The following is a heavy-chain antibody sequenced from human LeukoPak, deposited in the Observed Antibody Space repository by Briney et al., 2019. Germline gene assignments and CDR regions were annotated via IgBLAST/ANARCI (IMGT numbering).Heavy chain of an antibody. V-gene: IGHV3-30*02. CDR2: IRYDGSNK. CDR1: GFTFSSYW. Sequence: GGSLRLSCVASGFTFSSYWMHWVREAPGKGLEWVAFIRYDGSNKYYADSVKSRFTISRDNSKNTLYLQMNSLRVEDTAVYYCATLPYYYDSSGSYYFDYWGQGTLVTVSS. CDR3: ATLPYYYDSSGSYYFDY. J-gene: IGHJ4*02. D-gene: IGHD3-22*01.